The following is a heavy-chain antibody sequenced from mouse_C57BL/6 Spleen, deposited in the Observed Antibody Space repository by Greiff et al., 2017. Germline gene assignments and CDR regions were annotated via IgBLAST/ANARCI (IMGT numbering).Heavy chain of an antibody. J-gene: IGHJ3*01. CDR1: GYTFTSYW. Sequence: VKLQQPGAELVKPGASVKMSCKASGYTFTSYWITWVKQRPGQGLEWIGDIYPGSGSTNYNEKFKSKATLTVDTSSSTAYMQLSSLTSEDSAVYYCARRGGYGNCGWFAYWGQGTLVTVSA. CDR2: IYPGSGST. V-gene: IGHV1-55*01. CDR3: ARRGGYGNCGWFAY. D-gene: IGHD2-1*01.